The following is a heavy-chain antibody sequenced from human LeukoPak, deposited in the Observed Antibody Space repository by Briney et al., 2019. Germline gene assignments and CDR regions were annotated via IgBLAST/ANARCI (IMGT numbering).Heavy chain of an antibody. J-gene: IGHJ4*02. D-gene: IGHD6-13*01. V-gene: IGHV4-59*01. CDR3: ARGAISAAGIFDY. Sequence: SETLSLTCTVSGGSISGYYWSWIRQPPGKGLDWIGNMYYSGSTEHNHSLKSRVTISVDTSRNQFYLKLSSVTAADTAVYYCARGAISAAGIFDYCGQGTLVSVSS. CDR1: GGSISGYY. CDR2: MYYSGST.